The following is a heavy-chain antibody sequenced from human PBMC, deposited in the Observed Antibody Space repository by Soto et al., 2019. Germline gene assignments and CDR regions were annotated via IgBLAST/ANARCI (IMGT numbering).Heavy chain of an antibody. V-gene: IGHV4-30-2*01. CDR3: ARGMTTVTTFDY. Sequence: QLQLQESGSGLVKPSQTLSLTCAVSGGSISSGGYSCNWIRQPPGKGLEWIGYIYHSGSTYYNPSLKGRVTISVDRSKHQFSLKLSSVTAADTAVYYCARGMTTVTTFDYWGQGTLVTVSS. J-gene: IGHJ4*02. D-gene: IGHD4-17*01. CDR2: IYHSGST. CDR1: GGSISSGGYS.